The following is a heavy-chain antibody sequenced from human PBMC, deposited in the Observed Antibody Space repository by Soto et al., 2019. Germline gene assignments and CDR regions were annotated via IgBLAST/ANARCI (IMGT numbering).Heavy chain of an antibody. CDR3: TRHGPGDYFLFDP. J-gene: IGHJ5*02. D-gene: IGHD4-17*01. CDR1: GFTFSSFW. CDR2: ASPDGTST. Sequence: GGSLRLSCAASGFTFSSFWMHWVRQAPGKGLVWVSRASPDGTSTSYADSVKGRFIISRDNARNTLDMQMNGLRAEDTAVYYCTRHGPGDYFLFDPWGQGTLVTVSS. V-gene: IGHV3-74*01.